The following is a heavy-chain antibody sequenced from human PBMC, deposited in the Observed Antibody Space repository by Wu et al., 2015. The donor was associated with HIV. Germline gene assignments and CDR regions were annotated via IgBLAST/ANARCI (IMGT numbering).Heavy chain of an antibody. Sequence: QVQLMQSGAVVKTPGASVTVSCQASGYRFTHYYIHWVRQAPGQGLEWLGGIIPSFATPNYAQKFQGRVTITTDESTSTVYMDLSSLRSEDTAVYFCVRGYSGDTNLDSWFDTWGQGTQVTVSS. CDR3: VRGYSGDTNLDSWFDT. CDR1: GYRFTHYY. D-gene: IGHD1-1*01. V-gene: IGHV1-69*01. J-gene: IGHJ5*02. CDR2: IIPSFATP.